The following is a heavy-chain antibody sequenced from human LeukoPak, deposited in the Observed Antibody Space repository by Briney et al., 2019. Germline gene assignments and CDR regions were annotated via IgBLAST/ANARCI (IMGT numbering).Heavy chain of an antibody. CDR1: GGSVSSSSYY. CDR2: VYYDGSS. D-gene: IGHD3-16*02. CDR3: ARWDSYHFDY. Sequence: SKTLSLTCTVSGGSVSSSSYYWGWIRQPPGEGLEWIGSVYYDGSSYYKSSLKSRVTIFIDTSESQFSLKLTSVIAADTAVYYCARWDSYHFDYWGQGILVTVSS. J-gene: IGHJ4*02. V-gene: IGHV4-39*01.